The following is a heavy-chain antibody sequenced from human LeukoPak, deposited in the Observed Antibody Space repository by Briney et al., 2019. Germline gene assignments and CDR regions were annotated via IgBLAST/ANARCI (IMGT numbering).Heavy chain of an antibody. Sequence: QSGGSLRLSCAASGFTFSSYAMSWVRQAPGKGLEWVSAISGSGGSTYYVDSVKGRFTISRDNSKNTLYLQMNSLRAEDTAVYYCAKRYCYDSSQIPNWGQGTLVTVSS. J-gene: IGHJ4*02. CDR2: ISGSGGST. CDR3: AKRYCYDSSQIPN. CDR1: GFTFSSYA. D-gene: IGHD3-22*01. V-gene: IGHV3-23*01.